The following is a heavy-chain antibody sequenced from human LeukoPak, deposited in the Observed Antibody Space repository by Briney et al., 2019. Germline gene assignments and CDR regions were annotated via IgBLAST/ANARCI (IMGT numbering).Heavy chain of an antibody. D-gene: IGHD6-6*01. CDR1: GGSFSGYY. CDR2: INHSGST. J-gene: IGHJ4*02. CDR3: ARAFFSEYSSSSGFDY. V-gene: IGHV4-34*01. Sequence: SETLSLTCAVYGGSFSGYYWSWIRQPPGKGLEWIGEINHSGSTNYNPSLKSRVTISVDTSKNQFSLKLSSVTAADTAVYYCARAFFSEYSSSSGFDYWGQGTLATVSS.